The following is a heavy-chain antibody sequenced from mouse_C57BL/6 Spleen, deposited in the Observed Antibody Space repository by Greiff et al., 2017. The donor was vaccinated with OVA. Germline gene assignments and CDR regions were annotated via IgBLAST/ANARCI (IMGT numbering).Heavy chain of an antibody. CDR2: INPSSGYT. Sequence: QVQLKQSGAELARPGASVKMSCKASGYTFTSYTMPWVKQRPGQGLEWIGYINPSSGYTKYNQKFKDKATLTADKSSSTAYMQLSSLTSEDSAVYYCARANWDSFAYWGQGTLVTVSA. V-gene: IGHV1-4*01. D-gene: IGHD4-1*01. CDR3: ARANWDSFAY. CDR1: GYTFTSYT. J-gene: IGHJ3*01.